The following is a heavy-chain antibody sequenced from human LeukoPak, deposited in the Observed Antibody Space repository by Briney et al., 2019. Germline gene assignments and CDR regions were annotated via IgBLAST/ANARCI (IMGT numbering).Heavy chain of an antibody. CDR1: GFTFSNYG. D-gene: IGHD5-12*01. CDR2: IKQDGSEK. V-gene: IGHV3-7*03. J-gene: IGHJ4*02. CDR3: AKSYNGYESKPDY. Sequence: GGSLRLSCAASGFTFSNYGMSWVRQAPGKGLEWVASIKQDGSEKFYVDSVKGRFTISRDNSKITLYLQMNSLRAEDTAVYYCAKSYNGYESKPDYWGQGTLVTVSS.